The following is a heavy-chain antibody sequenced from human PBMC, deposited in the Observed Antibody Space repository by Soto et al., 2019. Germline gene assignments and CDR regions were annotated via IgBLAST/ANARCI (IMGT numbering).Heavy chain of an antibody. CDR3: ARDRESGTYYVLTYDALDI. D-gene: IGHD1-26*01. J-gene: IGHJ3*02. V-gene: IGHV3-33*01. CDR2: IWYDGSIK. CDR1: GFTFSSYG. Sequence: QVHLVESGGGVVQPGTSLKLSCAASGFTFSSYGMHWVRQAPGKGLEWVALIWYDGSIKNYADSVKGRFTISRDNSKNTVYLQMNSLRAEDTALYYCARDRESGTYYVLTYDALDIWGQGTMVSVSS.